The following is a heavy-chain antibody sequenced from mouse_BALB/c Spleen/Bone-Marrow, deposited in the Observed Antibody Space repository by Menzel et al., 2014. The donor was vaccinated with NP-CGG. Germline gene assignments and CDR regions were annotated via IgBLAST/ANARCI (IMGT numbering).Heavy chain of an antibody. CDR1: GFDFSRYW. Sequence: EVQLQQSGGGLVQPGGSLKLSCAASGFDFSRYWMSWVRRAPGKGLEWIVDINPSSRTINYSPSLKDKFIISRDNANNTPYRRLNKVRSEDTALYYCARLDYYGSLNYWGQGTTLTVSS. CDR3: ARLDYYGSLNY. CDR2: INPSSRTI. J-gene: IGHJ2*01. V-gene: IGHV4-1*02. D-gene: IGHD1-2*01.